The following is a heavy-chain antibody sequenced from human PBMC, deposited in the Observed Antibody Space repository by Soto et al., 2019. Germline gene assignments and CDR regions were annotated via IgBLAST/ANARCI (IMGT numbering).Heavy chain of an antibody. CDR2: ISGSGGST. CDR1: GITLSSYA. CDR3: AKDLVAYYYDSSGYRGPYYGMDV. J-gene: IGHJ6*02. V-gene: IGHV3-23*01. D-gene: IGHD3-22*01. Sequence: GGSLRLPCAASGITLSSYARSWVRQAPGKGREWVAAISGSGGSTYNADSVKGRFTISRDNSKNTLYLQMNSLRAEDTAVYYCAKDLVAYYYDSSGYRGPYYGMDVWGQGTTVTVSS.